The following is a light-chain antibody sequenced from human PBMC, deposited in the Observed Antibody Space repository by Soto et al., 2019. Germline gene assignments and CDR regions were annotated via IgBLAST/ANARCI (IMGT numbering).Light chain of an antibody. J-gene: IGLJ1*01. V-gene: IGLV2-14*01. CDR1: SSDVGGYNY. CDR3: SSYTSSSTGV. Sequence: QSVLTRPASVSGSPGQSITISCTGNSSDVGGYNYVSWYQQHPGKAPKLMIYDVSNRPSGVSNRFSGSKSGNTASLTISGLQAEDEADYYCSSYTSSSTGVFGTGTKVTVL. CDR2: DVS.